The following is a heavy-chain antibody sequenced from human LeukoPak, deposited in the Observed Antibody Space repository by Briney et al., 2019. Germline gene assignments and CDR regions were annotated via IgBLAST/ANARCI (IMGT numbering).Heavy chain of an antibody. CDR3: ARGYCSGGSCNRPFDY. V-gene: IGHV3-74*01. CDR2: IESDGSST. CDR1: GFTLSSYW. D-gene: IGHD2-15*01. J-gene: IGHJ4*02. Sequence: PGGSLRLSCAASGFTLSSYWMHWVRQAPGKGLVWVSRIESDGSSTSYADSVKGRFTISGDNAKNTLYLQMNSLRAEDTAVYYCARGYCSGGSCNRPFDYWGQGTLVTVSS.